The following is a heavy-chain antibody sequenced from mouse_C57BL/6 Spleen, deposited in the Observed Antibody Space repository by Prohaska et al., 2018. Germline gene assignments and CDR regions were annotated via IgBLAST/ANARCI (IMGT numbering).Heavy chain of an antibody. Sequence: QVQLQQSGPALVKPGASVKISCKASGYTFTDYYINWVKQRPGQGLEWIGWIFPVSGSTYYNEKFKGKATLTVDKSSSTAYMLLSSLTSEESAVYFCGSWGYYSTGIDVWGTGTTVTVSA. CDR3: GSWGYYSTGIDV. V-gene: IGHV1-75*01. CDR1: GYTFTDYY. D-gene: IGHD2-5*01. J-gene: IGHJ1*03. CDR2: IFPVSGST.